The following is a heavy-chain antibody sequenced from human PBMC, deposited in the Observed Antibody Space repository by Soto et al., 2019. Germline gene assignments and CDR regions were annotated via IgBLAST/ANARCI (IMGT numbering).Heavy chain of an antibody. V-gene: IGHV2-5*01. J-gene: IGHJ4*02. CDR1: GFSLSTSGVG. CDR2: IYRNDDK. CDR3: GANRILWCGELFFV. Sequence: KESGPTLVNPTQTLTLTCNFAGFSLSTSGVGVGWIREPPGKALEWLALIYRNDDKRYSPSLKSRLIITKVNSKNQMVLTKTNMEPVDTATYYCGANRILWCGELFFVWGQGTLVTVSS. D-gene: IGHD3-10*01.